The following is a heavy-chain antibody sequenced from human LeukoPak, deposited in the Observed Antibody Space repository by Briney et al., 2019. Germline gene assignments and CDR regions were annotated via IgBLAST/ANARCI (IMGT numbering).Heavy chain of an antibody. CDR2: ISGSGGST. J-gene: IGHJ4*02. CDR3: AKDLGAYYYDSSGYYPTLHFDY. Sequence: GGSLRLSCAASGFTFSSYAMSWVRQAPGKELEWVSAISGSGGSTYYADSVKGRFTISRDNSKNTLYLQMNSLRAEDTAVYYCAKDLGAYYYDSSGYYPTLHFDYWGQGTLVTVSS. V-gene: IGHV3-23*01. D-gene: IGHD3-22*01. CDR1: GFTFSSYA.